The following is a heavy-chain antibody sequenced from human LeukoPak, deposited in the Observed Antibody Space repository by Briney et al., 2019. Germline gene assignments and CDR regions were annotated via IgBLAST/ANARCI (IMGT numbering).Heavy chain of an antibody. CDR1: GFTFSDYY. J-gene: IGHJ4*02. D-gene: IGHD1-26*01. CDR2: ISSSSSYT. V-gene: IGHV3-11*03. CDR3: ASNSGSHNEHFDY. Sequence: GGSLRLSCAASGFTFSDYYMSWIRQAPGKGLEWFSYISSSSSYTNYADSVKGRFTISRDNAKSSLYLQMNSLRAEDTAVYYCASNSGSHNEHFDYWGQGTLVTVSS.